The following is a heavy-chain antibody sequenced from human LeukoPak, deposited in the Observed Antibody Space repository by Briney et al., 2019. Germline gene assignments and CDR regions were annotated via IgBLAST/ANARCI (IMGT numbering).Heavy chain of an antibody. Sequence: GGSLRLSCAASGFTFSNYWMSWVRQAPGKGLEWVANIKQDGSEKYYVDSVKGRFTISRDNAKKSLYLQMNSLRAEDTAVYYCASRMRRVFDYWGQGTLVTVSS. CDR1: GFTFSNYW. J-gene: IGHJ4*02. D-gene: IGHD2-8*01. V-gene: IGHV3-7*01. CDR2: IKQDGSEK. CDR3: ASRMRRVFDY.